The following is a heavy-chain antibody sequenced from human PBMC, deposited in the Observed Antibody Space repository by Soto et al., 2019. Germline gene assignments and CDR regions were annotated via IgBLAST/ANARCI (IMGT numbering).Heavy chain of an antibody. V-gene: IGHV4-34*01. J-gene: IGHJ4*02. CDR3: ARGLRSGWYY. Sequence: QVQLQQWGAGLLKPSETLSLTCAVYGGSFSGYYWSWIRQPPGKGLEWIGEINHSGSTNYNPSLKSRVTISVDTSKNQFSLKLSSVTAADTAVYYYARGLRSGWYYWGQGTLVTVSS. D-gene: IGHD6-19*01. CDR2: INHSGST. CDR1: GGSFSGYY.